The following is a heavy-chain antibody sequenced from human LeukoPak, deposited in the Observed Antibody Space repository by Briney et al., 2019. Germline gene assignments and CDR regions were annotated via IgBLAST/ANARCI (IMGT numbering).Heavy chain of an antibody. V-gene: IGHV3-30*02. CDR2: IRYDGSNK. CDR3: AKDGALIFRVVNTLPDY. Sequence: GGSLRLSCAASGFTFSSYGMHWVRQAPGKGLEWVAFIRYDGSNKYYADSVKGRFTISRDNSKNTLYLQMNSLRAEDTAVYYCAKDGALIFRVVNTLPDYWGQGTLVTVSS. J-gene: IGHJ4*02. D-gene: IGHD3-3*01. CDR1: GFTFSSYG.